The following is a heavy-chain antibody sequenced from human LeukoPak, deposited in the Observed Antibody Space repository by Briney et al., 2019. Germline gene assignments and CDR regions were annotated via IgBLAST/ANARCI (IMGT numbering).Heavy chain of an antibody. Sequence: GGSLGLSCVISGFTFSMYGMHWVRQAPGKGLEWVAVISPDGSGKNHVDSVEGRFTISRDNSKNTLYVQMNSLRAEDTAVYFCARGYDSNLDYYYYMDVWGKGTTVTVSS. CDR3: ARGYDSNLDYYYYMDV. D-gene: IGHD3-16*01. CDR1: GFTFSMYG. J-gene: IGHJ6*03. CDR2: ISPDGSGK. V-gene: IGHV3-30*03.